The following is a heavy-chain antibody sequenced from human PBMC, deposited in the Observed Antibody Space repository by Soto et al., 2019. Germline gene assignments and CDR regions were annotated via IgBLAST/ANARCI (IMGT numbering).Heavy chain of an antibody. D-gene: IGHD3-22*01. V-gene: IGHV3-30-3*01. CDR1: GFTFSSYA. J-gene: IGHJ4*02. CDR3: ASGYYDSSGYYYFDY. Sequence: QVQLVESGGGVVQPGRSLRLSCAASGFTFSSYAMHWVRQAPGKGLEWVAVISYDGSNKYYADSVKGRFTISRDNSKNTLSLQMNSLRAEDTAVYYCASGYYDSSGYYYFDYWGQGPLVTVSS. CDR2: ISYDGSNK.